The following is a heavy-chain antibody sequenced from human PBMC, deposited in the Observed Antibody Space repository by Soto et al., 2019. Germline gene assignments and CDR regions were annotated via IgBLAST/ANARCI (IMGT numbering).Heavy chain of an antibody. J-gene: IGHJ5*02. Sequence: KTSETLSLTCAVYGGSFSGYYWSWIRQPPGKGLEWIGEINHSGSTNYNPSLKSRVTISVDTSKNQFSLKLSSVTAADTAVYYCARVRVTMVRGVITSHWSDPWGQGTLVTVSS. CDR2: INHSGST. CDR3: ARVRVTMVRGVITSHWSDP. CDR1: GGSFSGYY. D-gene: IGHD3-10*01. V-gene: IGHV4-34*01.